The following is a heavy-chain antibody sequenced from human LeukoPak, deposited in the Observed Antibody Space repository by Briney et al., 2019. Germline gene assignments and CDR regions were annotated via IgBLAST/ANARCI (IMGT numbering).Heavy chain of an antibody. V-gene: IGHV3-53*01. D-gene: IGHD5-12*01. Sequence: GGSLRLSCAASGITVSSNYMSWVRQAPGKGLEWVSVIYSGGSTYYADSVKGRFTISRDNSKNTLYLQMNSLRAEDTAVYYCAREGWLRAFDYWGQGTLVTVSS. CDR2: IYSGGST. J-gene: IGHJ4*02. CDR1: GITVSSNY. CDR3: AREGWLRAFDY.